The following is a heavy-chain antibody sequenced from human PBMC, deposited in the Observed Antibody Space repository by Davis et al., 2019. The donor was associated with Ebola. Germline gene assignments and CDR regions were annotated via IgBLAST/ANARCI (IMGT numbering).Heavy chain of an antibody. CDR2: ISYDGANK. CDR3: TTDLPGMSRGIDY. J-gene: IGHJ4*02. Sequence: GESLKISCAASGFIFSDYPMYWVRQAPGKGLEWVAFISYDGANKYYADSVKGRFTISRDNSKNTLYLQMNSLRDEDTAVYYCTTDLPGMSRGIDYWGQGTLVTVSS. CDR1: GFIFSDYP. D-gene: IGHD1-14*01. V-gene: IGHV3-30-3*01.